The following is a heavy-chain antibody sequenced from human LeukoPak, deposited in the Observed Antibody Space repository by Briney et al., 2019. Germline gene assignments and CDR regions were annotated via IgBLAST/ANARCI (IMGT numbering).Heavy chain of an antibody. V-gene: IGHV4-59*01. CDR1: GGSISSYC. D-gene: IGHD6-13*01. J-gene: IGHJ2*01. CDR2: IYYSGST. Sequence: SETLSLTCTVSGGSISSYCWSWIRQPPGKGLEWIGYIYYSGSTNYSPSLKSRLTISVDTSKNQFSLKLSSVTAADTAVYYCARTYGSSGLGYFDLWGRGTLVTVSS. CDR3: ARTYGSSGLGYFDL.